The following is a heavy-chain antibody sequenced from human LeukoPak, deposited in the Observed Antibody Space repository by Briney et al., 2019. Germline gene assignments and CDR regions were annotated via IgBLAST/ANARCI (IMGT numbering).Heavy chain of an antibody. CDR2: IKKDSSYK. CDR1: GFTLSSYW. CDR3: ARRAGAYTHPYDY. J-gene: IGHJ4*02. D-gene: IGHD3-16*01. Sequence: PWGSLRLSCAASGFTLSSYWMSWVRQAPGKGLEWVATIKKDSSYKYYADSVKGRFTISRDNAKNSLYLQMNSLRAEDTAVYYCARRAGAYTHPYDYWGQGTLVTLSS. V-gene: IGHV3-7*03.